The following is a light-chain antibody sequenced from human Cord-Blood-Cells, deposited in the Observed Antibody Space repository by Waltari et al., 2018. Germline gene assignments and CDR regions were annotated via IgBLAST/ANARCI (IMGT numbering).Light chain of an antibody. CDR3: QQRSNWPPLDS. V-gene: IGKV3-11*01. CDR2: DAV. Sequence: EILLTQSPATLSFSPGVRATLFSRASQSVSSYIAWYQRKPGQDHRLLIYDAVNRATGIPARFSGSGSGTDFTLTISSLEPEDFAVYYCQQRSNWPPLDSFGQGTKLEIK. CDR1: QSVSSY. J-gene: IGKJ2*03.